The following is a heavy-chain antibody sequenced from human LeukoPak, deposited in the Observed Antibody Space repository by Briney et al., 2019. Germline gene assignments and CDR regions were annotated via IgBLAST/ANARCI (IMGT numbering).Heavy chain of an antibody. CDR3: ARQGSGSHKD. D-gene: IGHD1-26*01. V-gene: IGHV4-59*08. Sequence: SETLSLTCTVSGSIRSYYWSWIRQPPGKGLEWIGYIYYSGSTNYNPSLKSRVTISVDTSKNQFSLKLSSVTAADTAVYYCARQGSGSHKDWGQGTLVTVSS. CDR1: GSIRSYY. J-gene: IGHJ4*02. CDR2: IYYSGST.